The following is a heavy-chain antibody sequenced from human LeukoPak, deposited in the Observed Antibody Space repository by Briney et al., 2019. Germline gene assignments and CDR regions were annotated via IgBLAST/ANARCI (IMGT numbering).Heavy chain of an antibody. CDR2: INHSGST. CDR1: GGSFSGYY. V-gene: IGHV4-34*01. CDR3: ARSNWDSNVGIDY. D-gene: IGHD1-7*01. J-gene: IGHJ4*02. Sequence: SETLSLTCAVYGGSFSGYYWSWIRQPPGKGLEWIGEINHSGSTNYNPSLKSRVTISVDTSKNQFTLKVSSVTAADTAVYYCARSNWDSNVGIDYWGQGILVIVSS.